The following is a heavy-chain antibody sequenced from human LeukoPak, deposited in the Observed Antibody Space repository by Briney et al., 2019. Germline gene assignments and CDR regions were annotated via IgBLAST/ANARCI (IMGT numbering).Heavy chain of an antibody. D-gene: IGHD2-2*01. CDR2: IGYRGGSI. J-gene: IGHJ3*02. CDR1: GFSFSNYA. CDR3: ARVDCSSTSCPLEMSPDAFDI. V-gene: IGHV3-23*01. Sequence: GGSLRLSRAASGFSFSNYAMSWVRQAPGKGLGWVSIIGYRGGSIYYAYSVQGRFTISRDNSKNTLYLQMHSLRAEDTAVYYCARVDCSSTSCPLEMSPDAFDIWGQGTMVTVSS.